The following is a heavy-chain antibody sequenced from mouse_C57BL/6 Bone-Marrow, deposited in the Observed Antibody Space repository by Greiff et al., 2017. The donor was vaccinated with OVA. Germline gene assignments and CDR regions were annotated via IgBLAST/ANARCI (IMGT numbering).Heavy chain of an antibody. Sequence: EVKLMESGGGLVQPGGSLSLSCAASGFTFTASYMSWVRQPPGKALEWLGLISIKANGYTTEYSASVKGRFTTSRSNSQSILYLQMNALRAEDSAAYYCARYAHGSGYMVLFAYWGQGTLVTVSA. D-gene: IGHD3-2*02. CDR1: GFTFTASY. CDR3: ARYAHGSGYMVLFAY. V-gene: IGHV7-3*01. CDR2: ISIKANGYTT. J-gene: IGHJ3*01.